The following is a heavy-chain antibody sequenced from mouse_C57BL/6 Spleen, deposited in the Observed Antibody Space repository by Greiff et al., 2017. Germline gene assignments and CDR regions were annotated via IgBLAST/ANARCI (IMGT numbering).Heavy chain of an antibody. CDR2: IYPGDGDT. Sequence: VQLQQSGPELVKPGASVKISCKASGYAFSSSWMNWVKQRPGKGLEWIGRIYPGDGDTNYNGKFKGKATLTADKSSSTAYMQLSSLTSEDSAVYFCARNWYENGYWGQGTTLTVSS. V-gene: IGHV1-82*01. CDR3: ARNWYENGY. J-gene: IGHJ2*01. CDR1: GYAFSSSW. D-gene: IGHD2-14*01.